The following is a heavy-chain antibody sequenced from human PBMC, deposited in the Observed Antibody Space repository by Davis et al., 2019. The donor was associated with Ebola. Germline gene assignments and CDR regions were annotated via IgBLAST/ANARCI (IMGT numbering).Heavy chain of an antibody. V-gene: IGHV4-59*01. J-gene: IGHJ6*02. D-gene: IGHD4-17*01. CDR2: IYHSGST. Sequence: MPGGSLRLSCTVSGGSISSYYWSWIRQPPGKGLEWIGYIYHSGSTNYNPSLKSRVTISVDTSKNQFSLKLSSVTAADTAVYYCARATPRVTVPRVYYGMDVWGQGTTVTVSS. CDR1: GGSISSYY. CDR3: ARATPRVTVPRVYYGMDV.